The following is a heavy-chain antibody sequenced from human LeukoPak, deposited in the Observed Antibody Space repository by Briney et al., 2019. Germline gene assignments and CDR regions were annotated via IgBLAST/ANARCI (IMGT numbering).Heavy chain of an antibody. CDR2: ISGSGGNT. D-gene: IGHD2-2*01. CDR1: GFSFSNYW. V-gene: IGHV3-23*01. J-gene: IGHJ4*02. Sequence: PGGSLRLSCEASGFSFSNYWMSWVRQAPGKGLEWVSAISGSGGNTYYADSMKGRFTISRDNSKNTLFLQTNSLRAEDTAVYYCAKEAQGCSITSCYFDSWGQGTLVTVSS. CDR3: AKEAQGCSITSCYFDS.